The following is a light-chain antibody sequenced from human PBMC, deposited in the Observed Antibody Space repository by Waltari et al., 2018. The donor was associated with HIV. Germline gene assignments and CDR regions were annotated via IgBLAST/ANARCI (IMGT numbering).Light chain of an antibody. CDR1: RRDVGAFNS. J-gene: IGLJ3*02. CDR3: SSYTTSSTRV. CDR2: EVR. V-gene: IGLV2-14*01. Sequence: QSALPQPASVSGSPGQSIPIHCHGTRRDVGAFNSLSWYPPHPGKAPKVMIYEVRNRPSGVSNRFAGSKSGNTASLIISGLQAEDEADYYCSSYTTSSTRVFGGGTKLTVL.